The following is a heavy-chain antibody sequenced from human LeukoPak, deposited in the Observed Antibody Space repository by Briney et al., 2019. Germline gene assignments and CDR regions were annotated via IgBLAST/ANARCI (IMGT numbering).Heavy chain of an antibody. D-gene: IGHD2-15*01. Sequence: GGSLRLSWAASGFTFSSYGMHWVRQAPAKGLEWVAVISYDGSNKYYADSVKGRFTISRDNSKNTLYLQMNSLRAEDTAVYYCAAYCSGGSCYRGYWGQGTLVTVSS. V-gene: IGHV3-30*03. CDR3: AAYCSGGSCYRGY. CDR2: ISYDGSNK. J-gene: IGHJ4*02. CDR1: GFTFSSYG.